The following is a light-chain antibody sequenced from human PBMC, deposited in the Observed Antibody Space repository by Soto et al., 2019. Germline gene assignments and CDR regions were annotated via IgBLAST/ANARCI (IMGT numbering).Light chain of an antibody. J-gene: IGKJ1*01. CDR1: QSVSSD. V-gene: IGKV3-15*01. CDR2: GAS. Sequence: ESGWTQSKGPLSLSSGERATLSCRASQSVSSDLAWYQQKPVQAPRLLIYGASTRATGIPARFSGSGSGTEFTLTISTLQSEDFGIYYCQQSNISPWPFGHGAKVDIK. CDR3: QQSNISPWP.